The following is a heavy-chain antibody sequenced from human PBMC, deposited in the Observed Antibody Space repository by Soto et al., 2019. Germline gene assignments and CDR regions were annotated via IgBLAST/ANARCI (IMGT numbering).Heavy chain of an antibody. CDR3: ARGPPSGSFSMTPRY. CDR1: GYSFHNFG. V-gene: IGHV1-18*04. Sequence: QVQLVQSGPEVKKPGASVKVSCKASGYSFHNFGIIWVRHAPGQGLEWMGWISGQIAKTNYAQKFQGKVTMTTDTPTSTAYMELNTLTSADTAMYSCARGPPSGSFSMTPRYWGQGTLVTVSS. J-gene: IGHJ4*02. CDR2: ISGQIAKT. D-gene: IGHD1-26*01.